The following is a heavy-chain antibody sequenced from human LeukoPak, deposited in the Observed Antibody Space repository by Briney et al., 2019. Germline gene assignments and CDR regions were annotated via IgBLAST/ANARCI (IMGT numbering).Heavy chain of an antibody. J-gene: IGHJ3*02. CDR1: GFTFSNAW. Sequence: GGSLRLSCAASGFTFSNAWMSWVRQAPGKGLEWVGHIKSKTDGGTTDYAAPVKGRFTISRDDSKNTLYLQMNSLKTEDTAVYYCTTTETYYDFWSGYYISNAFDIWGQGTMVTVSS. CDR2: IKSKTDGGTT. D-gene: IGHD3-3*01. CDR3: TTTETYYDFWSGYYISNAFDI. V-gene: IGHV3-15*01.